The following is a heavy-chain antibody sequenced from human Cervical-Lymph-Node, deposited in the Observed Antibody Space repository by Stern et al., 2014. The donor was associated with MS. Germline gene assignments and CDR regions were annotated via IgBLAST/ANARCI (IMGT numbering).Heavy chain of an antibody. J-gene: IGHJ4*02. V-gene: IGHV1-69*01. D-gene: IGHD4-23*01. CDR1: GATFSTNG. Sequence: DQLVESGAEVRKPGSSVKVSCKGSGATFSTNGISWLRQAPGQGPEWMGGIVPIFERSNYVQRLRGRLTITADESANTAYMELRSLSPDDTAVYYCAREHHGGNFAAWGQGTLVTVSS. CDR3: AREHHGGNFAA. CDR2: IVPIFERS.